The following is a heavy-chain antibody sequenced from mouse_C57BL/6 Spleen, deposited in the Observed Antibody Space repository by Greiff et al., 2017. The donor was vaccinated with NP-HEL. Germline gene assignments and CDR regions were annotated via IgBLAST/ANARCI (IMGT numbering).Heavy chain of an antibody. V-gene: IGHV5-4*03. CDR1: GFTFSSYA. D-gene: IGHD2-4*01. Sequence: DVMLVESGGGLVKPGGSLKLSCAASGFTFSSYAMSWVRQTPEKRLEWVATISDGGSYTYYPDNVKGRFTISRDNAKNNLYLQMSHLKSEDTAMYYCARGLYYDYDEDAMDYWGQGTSVTVSS. J-gene: IGHJ4*01. CDR2: ISDGGSYT. CDR3: ARGLYYDYDEDAMDY.